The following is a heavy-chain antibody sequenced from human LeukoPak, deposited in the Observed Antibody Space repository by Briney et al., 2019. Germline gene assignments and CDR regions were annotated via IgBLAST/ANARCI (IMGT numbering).Heavy chain of an antibody. D-gene: IGHD2-2*03. Sequence: GGSLRLSCVASGFTFSSSAMHWVRQAPDMGLEWVAVTSDDGNDKYYADSVKGRFTIPRDNSKNMLYLQMNSLRTDDTATYYCATVDDLDAFGIWGQGTMVTVSS. CDR3: ATVDDLDAFGI. CDR1: GFTFSSSA. CDR2: TSDDGNDK. V-gene: IGHV3-30*04. J-gene: IGHJ3*02.